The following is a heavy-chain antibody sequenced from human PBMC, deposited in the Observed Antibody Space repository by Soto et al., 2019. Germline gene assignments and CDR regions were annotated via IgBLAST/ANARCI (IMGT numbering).Heavy chain of an antibody. J-gene: IGHJ3*01. CDR3: ARHGSYAFDV. CDR1: GFNFNNYG. V-gene: IGHV3-7*01. D-gene: IGHD5-12*01. CDR2: INQDGSER. Sequence: TGGSLRLSCAASGFNFNNYGMHWVRQAPGTGLEWVANINQDGSERYYVDSVKGRFTISRDSAKNSLYLQMNSLRAEDTAVYYYARHGSYAFDVWGQGTMVTVSS.